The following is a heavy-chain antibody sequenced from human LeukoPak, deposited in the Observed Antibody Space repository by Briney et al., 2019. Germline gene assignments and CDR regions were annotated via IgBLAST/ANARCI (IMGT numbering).Heavy chain of an antibody. CDR3: ARDHPPPMYCSGGSCSSAPGY. CDR1: GFTFDDYG. CDR2: INWNGGGT. J-gene: IGHJ4*02. D-gene: IGHD2-15*01. Sequence: LPGGSLRLSCAASGFTFDDYGMSWVRQAPGKGLEWVSGINWNGGGTGYADSVRGRFTISRDNAKKSLYLQMNSLRAEDTALYYCARDHPPPMYCSGGSCSSAPGYWGQGTRVTVSS. V-gene: IGHV3-20*04.